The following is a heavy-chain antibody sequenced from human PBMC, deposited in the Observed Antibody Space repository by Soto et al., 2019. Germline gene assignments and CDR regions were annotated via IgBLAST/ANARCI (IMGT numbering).Heavy chain of an antibody. D-gene: IGHD1-26*01. CDR1: GFSLTTDRVG. CDR3: AHAYGGRSLY. V-gene: IGHV2-5*02. Sequence: QITLKESGPTLVKPTQTLTLTCTFSGFSLTTDRVGVGWIRQPPGEALEWLAVIYWDDSKTYRPSLESRLTITKDTPKHPVALTMTNMDSLATATYYCAHAYGGRSLYWGQGTLVTVSS. CDR2: IYWDDSK. J-gene: IGHJ4*02.